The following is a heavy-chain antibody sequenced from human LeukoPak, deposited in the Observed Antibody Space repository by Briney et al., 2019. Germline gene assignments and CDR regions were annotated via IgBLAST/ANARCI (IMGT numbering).Heavy chain of an antibody. CDR2: ISGSGGST. D-gene: IGHD3-16*01. CDR3: AKDSMGVVMITFGGGLD. V-gene: IGHV3-23*01. J-gene: IGHJ4*02. CDR1: GFTFSSYA. Sequence: GGSLRLSCAACGFTFSSYAMSWVRQAPGKGLEWVSAISGSGGSTYYADSVKGRFTISRDNSKNTLYLQMNSLRAEDTAVYYCAKDSMGVVMITFGGGLDWGQGTLVTVSS.